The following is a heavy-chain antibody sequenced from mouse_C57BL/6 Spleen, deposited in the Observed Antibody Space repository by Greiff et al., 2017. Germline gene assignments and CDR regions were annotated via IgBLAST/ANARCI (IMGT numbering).Heavy chain of an antibody. J-gene: IGHJ2*01. V-gene: IGHV8-12*01. CDR1: GFSLSTSGMG. D-gene: IGHD2-4*01. Sequence: QVTLKECGPGILQSSQTLSLTCSFSGFSLSTSGMGVSWIRQPSGKGLEWLAHIYWDDDKRYNPSLKRRLTISKDTSRNQVFLKITSVDTADTATYYCARIYYDYDVFDYWGQGTTLTVSS. CDR3: ARIYYDYDVFDY. CDR2: IYWDDDK.